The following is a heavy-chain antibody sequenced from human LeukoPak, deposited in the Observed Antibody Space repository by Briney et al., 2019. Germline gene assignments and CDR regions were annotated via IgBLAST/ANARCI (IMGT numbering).Heavy chain of an antibody. J-gene: IGHJ4*02. CDR1: GGSISSYY. CDR3: ARVESAAGLDY. V-gene: IGHV4-59*01. Sequence: SETLSLTCTVSGGSISSYYWSWIRQPPGKGLEGIGYIYYSGTTNYNPSLRRRGTISVDTSKNQFSLKLSSVTAADTAVYYCARVESAAGLDYWGQGTLVTVSS. CDR2: IYYSGTT. D-gene: IGHD1-14*01.